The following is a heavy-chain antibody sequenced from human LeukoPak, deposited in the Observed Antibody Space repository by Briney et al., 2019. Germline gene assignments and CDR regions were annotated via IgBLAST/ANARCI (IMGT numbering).Heavy chain of an antibody. Sequence: GGSLRLSCAASGFTFSNYAMNWVCQAPGKGLEWVSVISGSGDTAYYADSVRGRLTISRDNSKNMLYLQMNSLRAEDTAVYYCAKWKYSNSGIDDYWGQGTLVTVSS. CDR2: ISGSGDTA. J-gene: IGHJ4*02. CDR1: GFTFSNYA. V-gene: IGHV3-23*01. D-gene: IGHD6-6*01. CDR3: AKWKYSNSGIDDY.